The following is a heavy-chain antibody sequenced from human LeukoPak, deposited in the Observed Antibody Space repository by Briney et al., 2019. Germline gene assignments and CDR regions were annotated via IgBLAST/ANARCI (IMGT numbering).Heavy chain of an antibody. V-gene: IGHV1-69*05. CDR3: AIYDSSGYYYGWFDP. CDR1: GGAFSSYA. CDR2: IIPIFGTA. Sequence: SVKVSCKASGGAFSSYAISWVRQAPGQGLEWMGGIIPIFGTANYAQKFQGRVTITTDESTSTAYMELSSLRSEDTAVYYCAIYDSSGYYYGWFDPWGQGTLDTVSS. J-gene: IGHJ5*02. D-gene: IGHD3-22*01.